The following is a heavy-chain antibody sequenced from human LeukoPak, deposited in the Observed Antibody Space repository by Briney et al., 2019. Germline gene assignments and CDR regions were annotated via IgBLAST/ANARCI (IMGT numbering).Heavy chain of an antibody. CDR1: GFTFSNYA. Sequence: GASLRPSCAASGFTFSNYAMSWVRQAPGKGLEWVSAILGSGGSTYYADSVKGRFTVSRDNSKSTLYLQMNSLRAEDTALYYCAKWGDYDVLTGYYVPDYWGQGTLVTVSS. D-gene: IGHD3-9*01. V-gene: IGHV3-23*01. J-gene: IGHJ4*02. CDR3: AKWGDYDVLTGYYVPDY. CDR2: ILGSGGST.